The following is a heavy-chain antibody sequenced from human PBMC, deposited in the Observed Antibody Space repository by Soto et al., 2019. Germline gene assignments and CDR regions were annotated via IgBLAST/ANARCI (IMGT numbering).Heavy chain of an antibody. CDR2: IRRSGDYT. CDR3: ARSTSLGGMDV. J-gene: IGHJ6*02. V-gene: IGHV3-21*01. CDR1: GFSFSTYS. D-gene: IGHD1-1*01. Sequence: EVQLVESGGGLVMPGGSLRLSCIASGFSFSTYSMNWVRQAPGKGLEWVSSIRRSGDYTYYADSLKGRFTIARDNAKNSLSLQMIRLSAENTAVYYCARSTSLGGMDVWGQGTTVTVSS.